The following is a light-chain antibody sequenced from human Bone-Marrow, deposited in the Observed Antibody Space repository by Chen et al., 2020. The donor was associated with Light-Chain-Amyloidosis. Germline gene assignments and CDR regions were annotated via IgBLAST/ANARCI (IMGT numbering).Light chain of an antibody. CDR2: KDS. CDR1: ALTKQY. V-gene: IGLV3-25*03. Sequence: SYELTQPPSVSVAPGQTARITCSGDALTKQYAYWYQQKPGQAPVLVIYKDSERPSGIPERFSGSRSGTTVTLTISGVQEEDEADYYCQSADSSGTYVVFGGGTKLTVL. J-gene: IGLJ2*01. CDR3: QSADSSGTYVV.